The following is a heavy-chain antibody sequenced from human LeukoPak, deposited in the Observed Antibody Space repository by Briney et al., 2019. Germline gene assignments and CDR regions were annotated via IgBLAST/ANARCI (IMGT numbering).Heavy chain of an antibody. V-gene: IGHV1-18*01. CDR1: GYTFTSYG. J-gene: IGHJ5*02. CDR2: ISAYNGNT. D-gene: IGHD2-2*02. Sequence: ASVKVSCKASGYTFTSYGISWVRQAPGQGLEWMGWISAYNGNTNYAQKLQGRVTMTTDTSTSTAYMELRSLRSDDTAVYYCARDGGYCSSTSCYSGNWFDPWGQGTLVTVSS. CDR3: ARDGGYCSSTSCYSGNWFDP.